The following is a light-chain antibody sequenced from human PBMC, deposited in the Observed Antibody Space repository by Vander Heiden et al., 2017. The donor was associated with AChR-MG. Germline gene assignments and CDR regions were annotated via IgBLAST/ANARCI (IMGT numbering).Light chain of an antibody. V-gene: IGLV2-11*02. J-gene: IGLJ3*02. CDR3: RSYAGGSWV. Sequence: QSALTQPRSVSGSPGQSVTISCTGTSSDVGGYNYVSWFHQHPDKAPKLIIYDVTKRPSGVPDRFSGSKSGNTASLTISGLQAEDEADYYCRSYAGGSWVFGGGTKLTVL. CDR1: SSDVGGYNY. CDR2: DVT.